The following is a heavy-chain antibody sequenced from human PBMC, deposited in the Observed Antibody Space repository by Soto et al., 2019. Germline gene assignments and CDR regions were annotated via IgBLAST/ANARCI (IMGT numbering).Heavy chain of an antibody. V-gene: IGHV4-59*01. CDR2: LYYSGNT. Sequence: SETLSLTCTVSGGSISPFYWSWVGQPPGKGLEWIGYLYYSGNTNYNPSLKSRVTISVDASKNQVSLRLTSVTAADTAVYYCARVGGVAARTFDYWGQGTVVTVSS. CDR3: ARVGGVAARTFDY. J-gene: IGHJ4*02. CDR1: GGSISPFY. D-gene: IGHD2-15*01.